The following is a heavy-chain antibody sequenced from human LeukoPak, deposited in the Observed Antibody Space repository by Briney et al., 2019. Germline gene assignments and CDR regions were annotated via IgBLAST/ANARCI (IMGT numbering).Heavy chain of an antibody. D-gene: IGHD4-17*01. Sequence: SETLSLTCNVSGGSITSTSYYWGWIRQPPGKGLEWIGYIYYSGSTNYNPSLKSRVTISVDTSKNQFSLKLSSVTAVDTAVYYCPMTTGDWYFDLWGRGTLVTVSS. CDR3: PMTTGDWYFDL. CDR1: GGSITSTSYY. CDR2: IYYSGST. J-gene: IGHJ2*01. V-gene: IGHV4-61*05.